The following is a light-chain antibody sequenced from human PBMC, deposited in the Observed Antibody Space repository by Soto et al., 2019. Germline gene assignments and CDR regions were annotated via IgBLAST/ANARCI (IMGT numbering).Light chain of an antibody. CDR3: QQRYSTPLT. V-gene: IGKV1-39*01. Sequence: DIQRTQSPSSLSASVGDRVTITCRASQSISSYLNWYQQKPGKAPNLLIYAASSLQSGVPSRFSGSGSGTDFTLTISSLQTEDFATYECQQRYSTPLTFGGGTKVDIK. CDR1: QSISSY. J-gene: IGKJ4*01. CDR2: AAS.